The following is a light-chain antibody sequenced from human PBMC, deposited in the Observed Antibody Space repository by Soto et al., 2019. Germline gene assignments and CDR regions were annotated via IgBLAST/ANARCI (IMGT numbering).Light chain of an antibody. CDR1: QNIDNS. V-gene: IGKV1-39*01. CDR2: ATS. Sequence: SGSLGDRVTITCRASQNIDNSLNWYQLKPGKAPKLLIYATSTLQSGVPSRFSGSGSGTEFTLTISSLQAEDFATYFCQESYTSTAVSFGGGTKVEIK. J-gene: IGKJ4*01. CDR3: QESYTSTAVS.